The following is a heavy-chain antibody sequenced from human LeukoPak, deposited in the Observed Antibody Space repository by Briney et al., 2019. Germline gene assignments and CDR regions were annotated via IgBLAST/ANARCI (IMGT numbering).Heavy chain of an antibody. Sequence: PGRSLRLSCAASGFTFSSYGMHWVRQAPGKGLEWVAVISYDGSNKYYADSVKGRFTISRDNSKNTLYLQMNSLRAEDTAVYYCAKDSGRMGGDGSVYSWGQGTLVTVSS. J-gene: IGHJ4*02. CDR3: AKDSGRMGGDGSVYS. CDR2: ISYDGSNK. D-gene: IGHD1-26*01. V-gene: IGHV3-30*18. CDR1: GFTFSSYG.